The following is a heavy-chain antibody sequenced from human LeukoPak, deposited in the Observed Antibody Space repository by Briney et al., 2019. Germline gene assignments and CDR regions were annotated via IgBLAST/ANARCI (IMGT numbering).Heavy chain of an antibody. CDR1: GFTFSSYS. V-gene: IGHV3-21*01. CDR2: ISSSSSYI. CDR3: ARGVDYYDSSGYSDY. J-gene: IGHJ4*02. Sequence: GGSLRLSCAASGFTFSSYSMNWVRQAPGKGLEWVSSISSSSSYIYYADSVKGRFTISRDNARNSLYLQMNSLRAEDTAVYYCARGVDYYDSSGYSDYWGQGTLVTVSS. D-gene: IGHD3-22*01.